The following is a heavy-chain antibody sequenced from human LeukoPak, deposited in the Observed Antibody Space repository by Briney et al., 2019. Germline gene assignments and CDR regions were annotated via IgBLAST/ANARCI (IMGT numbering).Heavy chain of an antibody. CDR3: AKGRNYDFWSGYYVAH. V-gene: IGHV3-23*01. CDR2: ISGSGGST. D-gene: IGHD3-3*01. Sequence: GGSLRLSCAASGFTFSSYAMSWVRQAPGKGLEWVSAISGSGGSTYYADSVKGRFTISRDNSKDTLYLQMNSLRAEDTAVYYCAKGRNYDFWSGYYVAHWGQGTLVTVSS. CDR1: GFTFSSYA. J-gene: IGHJ4*02.